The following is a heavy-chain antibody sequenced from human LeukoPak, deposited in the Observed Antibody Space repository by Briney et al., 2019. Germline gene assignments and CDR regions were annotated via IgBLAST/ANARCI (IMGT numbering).Heavy chain of an antibody. V-gene: IGHV4-59*08. CDR3: ARQGSGLNWFDP. CDR1: GCSVSRYY. D-gene: IGHD6-19*01. CDR2: IYDSGST. J-gene: IGHJ5*02. Sequence: SETLSLTCTVSGCSVSRYYWSWIRQPPGKGLEWIGHIYDSGSTNYNPSLKSRVTISVDTSKNQFSLKLTSVTAADTAVYYCARQGSGLNWFDPWGQGTLVTVSS.